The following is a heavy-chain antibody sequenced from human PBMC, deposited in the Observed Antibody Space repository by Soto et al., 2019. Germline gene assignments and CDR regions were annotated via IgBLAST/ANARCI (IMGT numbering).Heavy chain of an antibody. D-gene: IGHD5-18*01. V-gene: IGHV3-7*01. Sequence: PGGSLRLSCAASGFTFSSYWMSWVRQAPGKGLEWVANIKQDGSEKYYVDSVKGRFTISRDNSKNTLYLQMNSLRAEDTAVYYCARESGYSYGAYVDYWGQGTLVTVSS. CDR1: GFTFSSYW. CDR2: IKQDGSEK. J-gene: IGHJ4*02. CDR3: ARESGYSYGAYVDY.